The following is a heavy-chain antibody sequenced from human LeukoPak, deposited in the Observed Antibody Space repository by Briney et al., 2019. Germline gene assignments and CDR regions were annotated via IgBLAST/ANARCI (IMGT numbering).Heavy chain of an antibody. J-gene: IGHJ4*02. CDR2: IGISSGNT. CDR1: GFPFSDYS. D-gene: IGHD1-1*01. V-gene: IGHV3-48*04. Sequence: GGSLRLSCTASGFPFSDYSMNWGRQAPGEGLEWISYIGISSGNTKYADSVKGRFTISADNARNSLYLQMNSLRVEATAVYYCARDHNYAFDNWGQGTLVSVSS. CDR3: ARDHNYAFDN.